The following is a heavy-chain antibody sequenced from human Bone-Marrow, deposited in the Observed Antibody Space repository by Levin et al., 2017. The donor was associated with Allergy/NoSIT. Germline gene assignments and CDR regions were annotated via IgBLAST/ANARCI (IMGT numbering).Heavy chain of an antibody. V-gene: IGHV3-48*03. J-gene: IGHJ2*01. CDR2: ISSSGSTI. D-gene: IGHD3-10*01. CDR3: ARDKRVRWGLTMVRGGGWYFDL. Sequence: GESLKISCAASGFTFSSYEMNWVRQAPGKGLEWVSYISSSGSTIYYADSVKGRFTISRDNAKNSLYLQMNSLRAEDTAVYYCARDKRVRWGLTMVRGGGWYFDLWGRGTLVTVSS. CDR1: GFTFSSYE.